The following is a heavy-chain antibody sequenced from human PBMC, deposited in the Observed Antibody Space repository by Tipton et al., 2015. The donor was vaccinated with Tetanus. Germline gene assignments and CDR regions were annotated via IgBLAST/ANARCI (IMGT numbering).Heavy chain of an antibody. CDR1: GASINTHH. J-gene: IGHJ5*01. D-gene: IGHD5-24*01. V-gene: IGHV4-59*08. CDR2: FHFTGST. CDR3: ARQIIAMANKEFDS. Sequence: TLSLTCTVSGASINTHHWSWLRQAPGKGLEWVGYFHFTGSTNFNPSLKSRVTMSVGTSKNQFSLKLSSVTAADTALYYCARQIIAMANKEFDSWGQGTLVTVSS.